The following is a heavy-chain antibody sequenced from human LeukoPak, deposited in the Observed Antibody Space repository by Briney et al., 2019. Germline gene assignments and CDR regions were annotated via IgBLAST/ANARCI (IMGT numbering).Heavy chain of an antibody. D-gene: IGHD3-10*01. V-gene: IGHV3-30*02. CDR3: AKDVGFYYYYGMDV. Sequence: GGSLRLSCAASGFTFRSYGMHWVRQAPGKGLEGVAFIRYDGSNKYYADSVKGRFTISRDNSKNTLYLQMNSLRAEDTAVYYCAKDVGFYYYYGMDVWGQGTTVTVSS. CDR2: IRYDGSNK. J-gene: IGHJ6*02. CDR1: GFTFRSYG.